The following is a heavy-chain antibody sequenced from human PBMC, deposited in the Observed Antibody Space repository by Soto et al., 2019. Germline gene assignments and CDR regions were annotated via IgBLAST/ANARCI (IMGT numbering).Heavy chain of an antibody. CDR3: ASWLEREHAYDI. CDR1: GLTVRGKKY. J-gene: IGHJ3*02. V-gene: IGHV3-53*01. CDR2: LYDVDGT. D-gene: IGHD1-1*01. Sequence: PGGSLRLSCAALGLTVRGKKYITWVRQALGKGLEWVSALYDVDGTYYADSAKGRFTISRDNSNNIIYLQMNSLGPDDTAVYYCASWLEREHAYDIWGLGTMVTVSS.